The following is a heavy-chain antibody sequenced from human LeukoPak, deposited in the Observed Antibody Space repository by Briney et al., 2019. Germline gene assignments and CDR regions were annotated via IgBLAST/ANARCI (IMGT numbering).Heavy chain of an antibody. CDR1: GGSVSSGSYY. CDR3: ARDHYDSSGYYSHYFDY. CDR2: IYYSGST. J-gene: IGHJ4*02. Sequence: SETLSLTCTVSGGSVSSGSYYWSWIRQPPGKGLEWIGYIYYSGSTNYNPSLKSRVTISVDTSKNQFSLKLSSVTAADTAVYYCARDHYDSSGYYSHYFDYWGQGTLVTVSS. D-gene: IGHD3-22*01. V-gene: IGHV4-61*01.